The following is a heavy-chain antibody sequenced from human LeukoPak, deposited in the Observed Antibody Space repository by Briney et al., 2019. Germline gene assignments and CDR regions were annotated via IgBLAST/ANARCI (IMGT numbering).Heavy chain of an antibody. J-gene: IGHJ3*02. CDR3: AKDVSGYYYTGAFDI. V-gene: IGHV3-23*01. D-gene: IGHD3-22*01. Sequence: GSLRLSCAASGFTFSSYAMSWVRQAPGKGLEWVSAISGSGGSTYYADSVKGRFIISRDNSKNTLYLQMNSLRAEDTAVYYCAKDVSGYYYTGAFDIWGQGTMVTVSS. CDR1: GFTFSSYA. CDR2: ISGSGGST.